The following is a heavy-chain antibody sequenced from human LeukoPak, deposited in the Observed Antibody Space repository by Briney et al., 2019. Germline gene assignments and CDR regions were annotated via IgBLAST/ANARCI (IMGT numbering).Heavy chain of an antibody. D-gene: IGHD5-18*01. Sequence: GGSLRLSCTTSGFPFETNAMSWVRQAPGKGLEWVATIGNTETFYADSVTGRFTISRDNSKNTVNLQMNRLRVEDTAIYYCAKDWIQFNRVFDCFDSWGQGTLVTVSS. CDR1: GFPFETNA. CDR2: IGNTET. J-gene: IGHJ4*02. V-gene: IGHV3-23*01. CDR3: AKDWIQFNRVFDCFDS.